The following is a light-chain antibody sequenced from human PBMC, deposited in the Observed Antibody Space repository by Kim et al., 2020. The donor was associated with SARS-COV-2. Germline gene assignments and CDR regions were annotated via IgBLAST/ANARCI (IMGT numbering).Light chain of an antibody. CDR3: ATWDDTLDAWV. CDR1: YSNIGRNT. Sequence: QSVVTQATSASGTPGQRVTFSCSGSYSNIGRNTVSWYQQLPGTAPKVLIYTNDQRPSGVPDRFSGSKSGTSASLAISGLQSEDEADYYCATWDDTLDAWVFGGGTQLTVL. V-gene: IGLV1-44*01. J-gene: IGLJ3*02. CDR2: TND.